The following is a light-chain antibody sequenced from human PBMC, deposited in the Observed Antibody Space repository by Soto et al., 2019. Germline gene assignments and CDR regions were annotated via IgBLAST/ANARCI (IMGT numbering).Light chain of an antibody. J-gene: IGKJ1*01. CDR1: QSLLHSNGYNY. Sequence: DIVMTQSPLSLPVTPGEPASISCRSSQSLLHSNGYNYLDWYLQKPGQSPQLLIYLGSNRSSGVPDRCSGSGSVTDVTLKISRVEAEDVGGYYCMQALQTPWTFGQGTKVEIK. CDR2: LGS. V-gene: IGKV2-28*01. CDR3: MQALQTPWT.